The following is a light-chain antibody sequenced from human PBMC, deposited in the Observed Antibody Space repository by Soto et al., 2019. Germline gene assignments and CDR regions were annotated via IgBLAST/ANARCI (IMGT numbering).Light chain of an antibody. CDR1: QSITTY. CDR2: AAS. Sequence: DIQMTQSPSSLSASVGDRVTIACRASQSITTYLNWYQHKPGKAPKLLIYAASSLQSGVPSRFSGSGSETDFTLTISNLQPEDFATYYCQQTDSIPRTFGQGTKVDIK. J-gene: IGKJ1*01. CDR3: QQTDSIPRT. V-gene: IGKV1-39*01.